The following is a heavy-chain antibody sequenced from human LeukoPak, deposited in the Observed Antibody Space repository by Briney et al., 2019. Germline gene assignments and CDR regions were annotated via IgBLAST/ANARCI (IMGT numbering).Heavy chain of an antibody. CDR1: GFTFSSYW. V-gene: IGHV3-7*01. J-gene: IGHJ4*02. CDR3: ARDRGRREDY. D-gene: IGHD1-26*01. CDR2: IKQDGSDK. Sequence: GSLRLSCAASGFTFSSYWMTWVRQAAGEGLEWVANIKQDGSDKYYVVSVKGRFTISRDNTKNSLYPQMNSLRAEDTAVYYCARDRGRREDYWGQGTLVTVSS.